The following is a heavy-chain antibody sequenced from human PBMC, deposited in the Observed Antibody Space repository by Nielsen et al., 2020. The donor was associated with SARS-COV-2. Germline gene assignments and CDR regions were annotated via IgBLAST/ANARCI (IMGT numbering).Heavy chain of an antibody. D-gene: IGHD6-19*01. CDR3: ARDPRGQWLAGSAYYMDV. Sequence: GGSLRLSCAASGFTFSSYSMNWVRQAPGKGLEWVSSISSSSSYIYYADSVKGRFTISRDNAKNSLYLQMNSLRAEDTAVYYCARDPRGQWLAGSAYYMDVWGKGTTVTVSS. J-gene: IGHJ6*03. CDR2: ISSSSSYI. V-gene: IGHV3-21*01. CDR1: GFTFSSYS.